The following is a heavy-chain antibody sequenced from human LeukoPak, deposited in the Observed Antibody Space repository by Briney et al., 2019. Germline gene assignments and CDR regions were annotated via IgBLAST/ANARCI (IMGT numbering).Heavy chain of an antibody. CDR3: AKGRSDFFAYYYYLDV. D-gene: IGHD2-21*02. CDR2: INPSGGST. CDR1: GYTLTSNY. V-gene: IGHV1-46*03. J-gene: IGHJ6*03. Sequence: ASVKVSCKASGYTLTSNYIHWVRQAPGQGLEWMGIINPSGGSTTYAQKFQGRVTMTRDTSTSTVYMELTSLRSEGTAVYYCAKGRSDFFAYYYYLDVWGKGTTVTVSS.